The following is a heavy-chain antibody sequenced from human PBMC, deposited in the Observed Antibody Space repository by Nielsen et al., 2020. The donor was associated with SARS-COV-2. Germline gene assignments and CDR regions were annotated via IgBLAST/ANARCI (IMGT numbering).Heavy chain of an antibody. Sequence: VRQMPGKGLEWMGIIYPGDSDTRYSPSFQGQVTISADKSISTAYLQWSSLKVSDTAMYYCATNRYYDFWSGYREYYFDYWGQGTLVTVSS. V-gene: IGHV5-51*01. CDR2: IYPGDSDT. D-gene: IGHD3-3*01. J-gene: IGHJ4*02. CDR3: ATNRYYDFWSGYREYYFDY.